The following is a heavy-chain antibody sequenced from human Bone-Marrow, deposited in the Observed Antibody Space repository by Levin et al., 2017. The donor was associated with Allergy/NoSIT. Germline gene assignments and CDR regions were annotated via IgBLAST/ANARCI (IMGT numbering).Heavy chain of an antibody. Sequence: ASVKVSCKASGGTFSSYAISWVRQAPGQGLEWMGGIIPIFGTANYAQKFQGRVTITADESTSTAYMELSSLRSEDTAVYYCARENNDYSNYGGVYYYYGMDVWGQGTTVTVSS. CDR3: ARENNDYSNYGGVYYYYGMDV. CDR2: IIPIFGTA. CDR1: GGTFSSYA. V-gene: IGHV1-69*13. D-gene: IGHD4-11*01. J-gene: IGHJ6*02.